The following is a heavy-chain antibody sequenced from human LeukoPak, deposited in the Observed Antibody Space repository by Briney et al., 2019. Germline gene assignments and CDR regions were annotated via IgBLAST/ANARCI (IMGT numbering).Heavy chain of an antibody. Sequence: NASETLSLTCTVSGGSVSSGSYYWSWIRQPPGKGLEWIGYIYYSGSTNYNPSLKSRVTISLDTSKNQFSLKLNSVTAADTAVYYCVRSAPMIVVVYSYYYFDLWGRGTLVTVSS. V-gene: IGHV4-61*01. CDR3: VRSAPMIVVVYSYYYFDL. J-gene: IGHJ2*01. D-gene: IGHD3-22*01. CDR2: IYYSGST. CDR1: GGSVSSGSYY.